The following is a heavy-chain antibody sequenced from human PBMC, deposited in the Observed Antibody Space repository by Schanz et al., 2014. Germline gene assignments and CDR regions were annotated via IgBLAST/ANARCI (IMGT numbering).Heavy chain of an antibody. J-gene: IGHJ4*02. CDR2: IWYDGNNK. V-gene: IGHV3-33*03. CDR3: AKVAPAATYLDY. CDR1: GFTVSSNY. D-gene: IGHD2-2*01. Sequence: QVQLVESGGGLVKPGGSLRLSCAASGFTVSSNYMSWVRQAPGKGLEWVAVIWYDGNNKFYADSVKGRFTISRDNAKNSLFLQMNSLSAKDTAVYYCAKVAPAATYLDYWGQGSLVTVSS.